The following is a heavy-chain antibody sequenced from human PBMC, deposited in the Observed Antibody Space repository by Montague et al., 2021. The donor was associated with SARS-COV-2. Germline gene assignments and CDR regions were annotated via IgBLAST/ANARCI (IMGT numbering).Heavy chain of an antibody. CDR2: IDWDDDK. Sequence: PALVKPTQTLTLTCTFSGFSPSTSGMCVSWIRQPPGKALEWLARIDWDDDKYYSTSLKTRLTISKDTSKNQVVLTMTNMDPVDTATYYCARMRATVVIYDYWGQGTLVTVSS. V-gene: IGHV2-70*11. CDR3: ARMRATVVIYDY. J-gene: IGHJ4*02. D-gene: IGHD4-23*01. CDR1: GFSPSTSGMC.